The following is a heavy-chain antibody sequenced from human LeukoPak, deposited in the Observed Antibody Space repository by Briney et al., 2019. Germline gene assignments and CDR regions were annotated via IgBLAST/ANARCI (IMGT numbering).Heavy chain of an antibody. CDR1: GFTFSSYE. D-gene: IGHD5-24*01. V-gene: IGHV3-48*03. CDR3: ARGQPPRWLQLEGNFDY. CDR2: ISSSGSTI. J-gene: IGHJ4*02. Sequence: GGSLRLSCAASGFTFSSYEMNWVRQAPGKGLEWVSYISSSGSTIYYADSVKGRFTISRDNAKNSLYLQMNSLRAEDTAVYYCARGQPPRWLQLEGNFDYWGQGTLVTVSS.